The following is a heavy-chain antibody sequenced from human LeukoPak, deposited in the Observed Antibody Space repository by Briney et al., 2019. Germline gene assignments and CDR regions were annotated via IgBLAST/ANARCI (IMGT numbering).Heavy chain of an antibody. V-gene: IGHV3-21*01. J-gene: IGHJ4*02. CDR1: GFTFSSYS. D-gene: IGHD4-17*01. CDR3: ATQSYGLCAY. Sequence: GGSLRLSCAASGFTFSSYSMNWVRQAPGKGLEWVSSISSSSSYIYYANSVKGRFTISRENARNSLYLQMNSLRPDDTAVYYCATQSYGLCAYWGQGTLVTVSS. CDR2: ISSSSSYI.